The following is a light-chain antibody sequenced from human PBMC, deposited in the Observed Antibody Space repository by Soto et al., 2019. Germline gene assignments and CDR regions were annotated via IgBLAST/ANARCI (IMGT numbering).Light chain of an antibody. Sequence: DIQMTQSPSSLSASVGDRVTITCRASQNISSNLNWYQQKPGKAPKFLIYAASSLQSGVPSRFSGSGSGTDFTLSISSLQPEDFAPYYCQQSYSTLYTFGQGTKLEIK. V-gene: IGKV1-39*01. CDR1: QNISSN. CDR2: AAS. J-gene: IGKJ2*01. CDR3: QQSYSTLYT.